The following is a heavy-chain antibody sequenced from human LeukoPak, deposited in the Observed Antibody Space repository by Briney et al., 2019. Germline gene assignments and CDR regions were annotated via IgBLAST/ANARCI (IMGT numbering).Heavy chain of an antibody. J-gene: IGHJ3*02. CDR2: ISSSSSYI. D-gene: IGHD1-26*01. CDR1: GFTFSSYS. Sequence: GGSLRLSCAASGFTFSSYSMNWVRQAPGKGLEWVSYISSSSSYIYYADSVKGRFTISRDNAKNSLYLQMNSLRAEDTAVYYCARGRWELLRGAFDIWGQGTMVTVSS. V-gene: IGHV3-21*05. CDR3: ARGRWELLRGAFDI.